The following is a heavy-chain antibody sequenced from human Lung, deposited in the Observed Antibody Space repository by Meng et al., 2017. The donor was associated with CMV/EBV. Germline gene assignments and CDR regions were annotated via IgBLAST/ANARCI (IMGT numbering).Heavy chain of an antibody. J-gene: IGHJ4*02. CDR3: ARVEVGITSGDY. CDR1: GYTFTNYG. D-gene: IGHD1-26*01. V-gene: IGHV1-18*01. Sequence: AQLVQSGGGVKKPGASVKVPRKASGYTFTNYGITWVRQAPGQGLEWMGWISAYNGNTNYAQTLQGRLTMTTDTSTSTAYMELRSLRSDDTAVYYCARVEVGITSGDYWGQGTLVTVSS. CDR2: ISAYNGNT.